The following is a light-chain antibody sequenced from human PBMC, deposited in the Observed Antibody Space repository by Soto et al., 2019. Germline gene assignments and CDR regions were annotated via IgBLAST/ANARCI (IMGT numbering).Light chain of an antibody. CDR2: DVS. Sequence: QSARTQPASVSGSPGQSITVSCTGTSSDVGGYNYVSWYQQHPGKAPKLMIYDVSNRPSGVSNRFSGSKSGNTASLTISGLQAEDEADYYCSSYTSSSTLEVFGTATKLTVL. J-gene: IGLJ1*01. CDR3: SSYTSSSTLEV. V-gene: IGLV2-14*01. CDR1: SSDVGGYNY.